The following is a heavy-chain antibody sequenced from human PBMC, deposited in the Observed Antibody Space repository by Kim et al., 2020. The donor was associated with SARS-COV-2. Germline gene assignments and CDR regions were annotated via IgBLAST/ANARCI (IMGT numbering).Heavy chain of an antibody. CDR1: GFTFGDYA. D-gene: IGHD6-13*01. CDR3: IRDVSSSWYSGWFDP. J-gene: IGHJ5*02. Sequence: GGSLRLSCTASGFTFGDYAISWVRQAPGKGLEWVGFIRSKAYGATTEYAASVKGRFIISRDDSKSIVYLQMNSLKTEDTAVYYCIRDVSSSWYSGWFDPWGQGTLVTVSS. CDR2: IRSKAYGATT. V-gene: IGHV3-49*04.